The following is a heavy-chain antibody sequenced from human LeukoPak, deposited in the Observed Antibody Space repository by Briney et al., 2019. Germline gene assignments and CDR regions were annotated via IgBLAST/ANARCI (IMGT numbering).Heavy chain of an antibody. Sequence: SETLSLTCTVSGGSISSYYWSWIRQPAGKGLEWIGCIYTSGSTNYNPSLKSRVTMSVATSKNQFSLKLSSVTAADTAVYYCARVPLYYWYFDLWGRGTLVTVSS. CDR1: GGSISSYY. CDR2: IYTSGST. J-gene: IGHJ2*01. V-gene: IGHV4-4*07. CDR3: ARVPLYYWYFDL.